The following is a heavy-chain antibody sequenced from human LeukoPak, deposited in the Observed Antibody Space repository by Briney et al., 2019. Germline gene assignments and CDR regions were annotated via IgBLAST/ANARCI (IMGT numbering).Heavy chain of an antibody. D-gene: IGHD4-17*01. CDR3: ARWNDYALNWFDP. Sequence: PSETLSLTCTVSGGSISSGDYYWSWIRQPPGKGLEWIGYIYYSGSTYYNPSPKSRVTISVDTSKNQFSLKLSSVTAADTAVYYCARWNDYALNWFDPWGQGTLVTVSS. V-gene: IGHV4-30-4*01. CDR2: IYYSGST. CDR1: GGSISSGDYY. J-gene: IGHJ5*02.